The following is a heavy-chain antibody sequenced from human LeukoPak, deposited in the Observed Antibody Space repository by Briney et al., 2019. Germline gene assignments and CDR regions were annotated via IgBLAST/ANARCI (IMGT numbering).Heavy chain of an antibody. CDR2: ISAYNSNT. V-gene: IGHV1-18*01. D-gene: IGHD6-19*01. CDR1: GFTFSSYG. J-gene: IGHJ5*02. CDR3: ARRGVADVFDP. Sequence: GSVKVSCKASGFTFSSYGMSWVRQAPGQGLEWMGWISAYNSNTNYAQKLQGRVTMTTDTSTTTAYMELRSLRSDDTSVYYCARRGVADVFDPWGRGTLVTVSS.